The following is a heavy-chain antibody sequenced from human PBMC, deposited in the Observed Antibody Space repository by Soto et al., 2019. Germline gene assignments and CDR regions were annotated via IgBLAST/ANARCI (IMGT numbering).Heavy chain of an antibody. J-gene: IGHJ5*02. D-gene: IGHD3-22*01. CDR1: ACSLTRYA. CDR2: IISILGIA. Sequence: YCRAAACSLTRYATSWAVSVTAQGLEWMGRIISILGIANYAQKFQGRVTITADKSTSTASMELSSLRSEDTAVYYCARTGVTMMGGNWFDPWGQGPLVTVSS. CDR3: ARTGVTMMGGNWFDP. V-gene: IGHV1-69*04.